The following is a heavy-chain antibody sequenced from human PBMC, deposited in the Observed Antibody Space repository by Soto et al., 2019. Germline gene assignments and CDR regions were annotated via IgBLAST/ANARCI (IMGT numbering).Heavy chain of an antibody. Sequence: GSLRLSCAASGFTFSSYGMHWVRQAPGKGLEWVAVISYDGSNKYYADSVKGRFTISRDNSKNTLYLQMNSLRTDDTAVYYCAKRGPGGTNYFDYWGQGTLVTVSS. D-gene: IGHD2-8*01. CDR3: AKRGPGGTNYFDY. CDR1: GFTFSSYG. CDR2: ISYDGSNK. J-gene: IGHJ4*02. V-gene: IGHV3-30*18.